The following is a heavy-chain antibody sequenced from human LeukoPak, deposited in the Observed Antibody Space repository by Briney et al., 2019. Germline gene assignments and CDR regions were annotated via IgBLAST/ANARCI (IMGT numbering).Heavy chain of an antibody. CDR1: GFTFSSYW. V-gene: IGHV3-7*01. Sequence: HPGGSLRLSCAASGFTFSSYWMSWVRQAPGKGREWVANIKQDGSEKYYVDSVKGRFTISRDNAKNSLYLQMNSLRAEDTAVYYCAKDVSPSGEACFDYWGQGTLVTVSS. D-gene: IGHD4-17*01. J-gene: IGHJ4*02. CDR2: IKQDGSEK. CDR3: AKDVSPSGEACFDY.